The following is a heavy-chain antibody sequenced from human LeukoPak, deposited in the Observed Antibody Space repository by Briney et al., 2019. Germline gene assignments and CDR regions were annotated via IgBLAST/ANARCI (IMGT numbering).Heavy chain of an antibody. CDR1: GFTFSSYW. CDR2: IKSDGSRT. J-gene: IGHJ4*02. Sequence: GGSLRLSCAVSGFTFSSYWVHWVRQAPGKGLVWVSRIKSDGSRTDYADSVKGRFTISRDNAKNTLYLQMNNLRVEDTAVYYCARELPFDYWGQGTLVTVSS. CDR3: ARELPFDY. V-gene: IGHV3-74*01.